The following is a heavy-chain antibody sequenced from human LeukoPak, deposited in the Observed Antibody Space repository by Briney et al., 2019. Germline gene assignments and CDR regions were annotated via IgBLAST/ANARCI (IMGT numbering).Heavy chain of an antibody. CDR3: AREDSGWYVDY. Sequence: ASVKVSCKASGYTFSDYYMHWARQAPGQGLEWMGWINPNSGGTNYAQKFEGRATMNRDTSISTAYMELSRLRSEDTAVYYCAREDSGWYVDYWGQGTLVTVSS. D-gene: IGHD6-19*01. J-gene: IGHJ4*02. CDR2: INPNSGGT. V-gene: IGHV1-2*02. CDR1: GYTFSDYY.